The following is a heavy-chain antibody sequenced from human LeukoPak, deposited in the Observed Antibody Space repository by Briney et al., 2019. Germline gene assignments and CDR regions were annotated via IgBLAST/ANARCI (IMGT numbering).Heavy chain of an antibody. CDR3: ARVGGVDYYGSGNSAFDY. CDR1: GFTFNNYA. V-gene: IGHV4-34*01. Sequence: GSLRLSCAASGFTFNNYAMSWVRQPPGKGLEWIGEINHSGSTNYNPSLKSRVTISVDTSKNQFSLKLSSVTAADTAVYYCARVGGVDYYGSGNSAFDYWGQGTLVTVSS. CDR2: INHSGST. J-gene: IGHJ4*02. D-gene: IGHD3-10*01.